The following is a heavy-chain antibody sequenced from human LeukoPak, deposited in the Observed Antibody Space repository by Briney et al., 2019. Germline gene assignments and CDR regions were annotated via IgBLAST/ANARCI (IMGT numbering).Heavy chain of an antibody. J-gene: IGHJ4*02. CDR1: GGSVSSYY. Sequence: SETLSLTCTVSGGSVSSYYWSWIRQPPGKGLEWIGYIYYSGSTNYNPSLKSRVTISADTSKNQFSLKLSSVTAADTAVYYCARVGGYYGSGSYYRVFDYWGQGTLVTVSS. CDR2: IYYSGST. V-gene: IGHV4-59*08. D-gene: IGHD3-10*01. CDR3: ARVGGYYGSGSYYRVFDY.